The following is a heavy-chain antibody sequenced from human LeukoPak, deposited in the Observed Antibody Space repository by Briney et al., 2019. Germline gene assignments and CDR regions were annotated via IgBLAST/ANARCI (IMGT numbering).Heavy chain of an antibody. V-gene: IGHV4-34*01. CDR3: ARANLAAAGPVYHYYGMDV. J-gene: IGHJ6*02. CDR2: INHSGST. CDR1: GGSFSGYY. Sequence: SETLSLTCAVYGGSFSGYYWSWIRQPPGKGLEWIGEINHSGSTNYNPSLKSRVTISVDTSKNQFSLKLSSVTAADTAVYYCARANLAAAGPVYHYYGMDVWGQGTTVTVSS. D-gene: IGHD6-13*01.